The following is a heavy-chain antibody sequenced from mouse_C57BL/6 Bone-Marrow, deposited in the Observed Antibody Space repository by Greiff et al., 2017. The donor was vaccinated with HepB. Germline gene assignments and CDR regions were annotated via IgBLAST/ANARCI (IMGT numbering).Heavy chain of an antibody. CDR2: IYPGSGNT. CDR3: ARDYYGSSHYAMDY. V-gene: IGHV1-66*01. J-gene: IGHJ4*01. Sequence: QVQLQQSGPELVKPGASVKISCKASGYSFTSYYIHWVKQRPGQGLEWIGWIYPGSGNTKYNEKFKGKATLTADTSSSTAYMQLSSLTSEDSAVYYCARDYYGSSHYAMDYWGQGTSVTVSS. D-gene: IGHD1-1*01. CDR1: GYSFTSYY.